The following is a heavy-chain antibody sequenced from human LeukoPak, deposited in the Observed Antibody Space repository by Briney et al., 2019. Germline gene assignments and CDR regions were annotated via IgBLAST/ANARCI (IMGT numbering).Heavy chain of an antibody. J-gene: IGHJ3*02. D-gene: IGHD1-26*01. V-gene: IGHV3-53*01. Sequence: GGSLRLSCAASGLTVSSNYMSWVCPAPGRGLEWVSIIYSGGSTFYADSVKGRFTISRDNSKNTLYLQMNSLRAEDTAVYYCARGGSYLSAFDIWGQGTMVTVSS. CDR1: GLTVSSNY. CDR2: IYSGGST. CDR3: ARGGSYLSAFDI.